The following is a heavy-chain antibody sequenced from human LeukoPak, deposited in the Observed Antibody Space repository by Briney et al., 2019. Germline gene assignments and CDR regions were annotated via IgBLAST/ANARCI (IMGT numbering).Heavy chain of an antibody. CDR2: INHSGST. V-gene: IGHV4-34*01. J-gene: IGHJ4*02. CDR1: GGSFSGYY. Sequence: ASETLSLTCAVYGGSFSGYYWSWIRQPPGRGLEWIGEINHSGSTNYNPSLKSRVTISVDTSKNQFSLKLSSVTAADTAAYYCARGVVKALAYWGQGTLVTVSS. CDR3: ARGVVKALAY. D-gene: IGHD2-15*01.